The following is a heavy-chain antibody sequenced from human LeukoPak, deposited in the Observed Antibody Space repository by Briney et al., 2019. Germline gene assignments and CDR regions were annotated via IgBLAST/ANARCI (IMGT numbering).Heavy chain of an antibody. Sequence: PGGSLRLSCAASGFTFSSYSMNWVRQAPGKGLEWVSSISGSSSYIYYADSVKGRFTISRDNAKNSLYLQMNSLRAEDTAVYYCARDLYDSSGYYYEYDYWGQGTLVTVPS. V-gene: IGHV3-21*01. J-gene: IGHJ4*02. D-gene: IGHD3-22*01. CDR3: ARDLYDSSGYYYEYDY. CDR1: GFTFSSYS. CDR2: ISGSSSYI.